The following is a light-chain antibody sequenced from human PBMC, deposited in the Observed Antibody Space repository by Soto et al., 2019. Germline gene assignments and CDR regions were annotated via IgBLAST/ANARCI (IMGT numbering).Light chain of an antibody. V-gene: IGLV1-40*01. Sequence: QAVVTQPPSVSGAPGQRVTISCTGSSSNIGAGYDVHWYQQLPGTAPILLIYGNSNRPSGVPDRFSGSKSGTSASLAITGLQAEDEADYYCQSYDSSLSGSYVFGTGTKLTVL. J-gene: IGLJ1*01. CDR1: SSNIGAGYD. CDR3: QSYDSSLSGSYV. CDR2: GNS.